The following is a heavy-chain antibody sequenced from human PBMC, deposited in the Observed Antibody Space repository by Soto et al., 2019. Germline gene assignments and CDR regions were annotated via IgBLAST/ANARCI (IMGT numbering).Heavy chain of an antibody. J-gene: IGHJ6*03. Sequence: QVQLQQWGAGLLKPSETLSLTCAVYGGSFSGYYWSWIRQPPGKGLEWIGEINHSGSTNYNPSLKSRVTISVDTSKNQFSLKLSSVTAADTAVCYCAKTTVTTRPYYYYYMDVWGKGTTVTVSS. V-gene: IGHV4-34*01. CDR2: INHSGST. D-gene: IGHD4-17*01. CDR3: AKTTVTTRPYYYYYMDV. CDR1: GGSFSGYY.